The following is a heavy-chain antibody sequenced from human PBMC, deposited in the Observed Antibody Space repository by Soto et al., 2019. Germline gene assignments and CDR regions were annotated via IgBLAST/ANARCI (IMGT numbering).Heavy chain of an antibody. V-gene: IGHV1-69*01. J-gene: IGHJ4*02. CDR1: GGTFSDLA. D-gene: IGHD5-12*01. CDR2: IIPLFGTP. Sequence: QVHLVQSGAEVKKPGSSVTVSCKTSGGTFSDLAFSGVRQAPRQGLEWVGGIIPLFGTPNYAREFQGRVSISADESSNTVYMELRSLRSEDTAVYYCASERVAEMATGGYFDNWGQGTLVTVSS. CDR3: ASERVAEMATGGYFDN.